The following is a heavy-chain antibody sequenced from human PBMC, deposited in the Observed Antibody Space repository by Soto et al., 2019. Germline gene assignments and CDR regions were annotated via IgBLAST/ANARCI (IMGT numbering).Heavy chain of an antibody. D-gene: IGHD1-26*01. V-gene: IGHV3-30*03. J-gene: IGHJ4*02. Sequence: GGSLRLSCAASGFIFSSHWMSWVRQAPGKGLEWVAVISYDGRVKYYVDSVKGRFTISRDDSKNTLYLQMNSLRVDDTAVYYCARDFIVGAPDYFDYWGQGTLVTVSS. CDR2: ISYDGRVK. CDR3: ARDFIVGAPDYFDY. CDR1: GFIFSSHW.